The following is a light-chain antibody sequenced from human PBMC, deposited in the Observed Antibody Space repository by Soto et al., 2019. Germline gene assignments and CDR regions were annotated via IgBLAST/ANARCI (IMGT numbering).Light chain of an antibody. CDR1: QSISTW. Sequence: DIQMTQSPSTLSASAGDTVTITCRASQSISTWLAWYQQKPGKAPKLLIFDASSLKSGVPSRFSGSGSGTDFTLTISRLEPEDFAVYYCQQYGSSPLTFGGGTKVDIK. CDR3: QQYGSSPLT. CDR2: DAS. J-gene: IGKJ4*01. V-gene: IGKV1-5*01.